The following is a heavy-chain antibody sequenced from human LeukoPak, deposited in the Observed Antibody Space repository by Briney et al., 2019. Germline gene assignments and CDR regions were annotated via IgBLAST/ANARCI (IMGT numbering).Heavy chain of an antibody. Sequence: SVKVSCKASGGTFSSYAISWVRQAPGQGLEWMGRIIPIFGIANYAQKFQGRVTIIADKSTSTAYMELSSLRSEDTAVYYCARVQVEGGYQRSIAAAGEGWFDPWGQGTLVTVSS. J-gene: IGHJ5*02. CDR2: IIPIFGIA. V-gene: IGHV1-69*04. CDR1: GGTFSSYA. CDR3: ARVQVEGGYQRSIAAAGEGWFDP. D-gene: IGHD6-13*01.